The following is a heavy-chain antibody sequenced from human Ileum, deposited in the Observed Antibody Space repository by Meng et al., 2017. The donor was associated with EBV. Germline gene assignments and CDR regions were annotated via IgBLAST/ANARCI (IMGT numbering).Heavy chain of an antibody. J-gene: IGHJ4*02. Sequence: QVRAQELGPGLVKPSGTLSLPCAVSGDSISSNNGWSWVRQPPGKGLEWIGEIYHSGSTNYNPSFKSRVTMSVDKSKNQISLNLSSVTAADTAVYYCASGRDYAWHSWGRGTLVTVSS. CDR1: GDSISSNNG. CDR3: ASGRDYAWHS. D-gene: IGHD4-17*01. V-gene: IGHV4-4*02. CDR2: IYHSGST.